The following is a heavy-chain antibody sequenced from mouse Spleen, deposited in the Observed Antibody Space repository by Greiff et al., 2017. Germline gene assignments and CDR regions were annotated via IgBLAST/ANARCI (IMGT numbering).Heavy chain of an antibody. CDR3: ASTYFYAMDY. J-gene: IGHJ4*01. V-gene: IGHV1-64*01. CDR2: IHPNSGST. CDR1: GYTFTSYW. D-gene: IGHD2-10*01. Sequence: VKLQQPGAELVKPGASVKLSCKASGYTFTSYWMHWVKQRPGQGLEWIGMIHPNSGSTNYNEKFKSKATLTVDKSSSTAYMQLSSLTSEDSAVYYCASTYFYAMDYWGQGTSVTVSS.